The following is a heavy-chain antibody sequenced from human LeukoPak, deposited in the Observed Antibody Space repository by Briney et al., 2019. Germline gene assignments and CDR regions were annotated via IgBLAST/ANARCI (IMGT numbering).Heavy chain of an antibody. V-gene: IGHV4-39*07. CDR3: AGRGTGGDAFDI. CDR1: GGSISSSSYY. J-gene: IGHJ3*02. D-gene: IGHD3/OR15-3a*01. Sequence: PSETLSLTCTVSGGSISSSSYYWGWIRQPPGKGLEWIGSIYYSGSTNYNPSLKSRVTISVDTSKNEFSLKLSSVTAADTAVYYCAGRGTGGDAFDIWGQGTMVTVSS. CDR2: IYYSGST.